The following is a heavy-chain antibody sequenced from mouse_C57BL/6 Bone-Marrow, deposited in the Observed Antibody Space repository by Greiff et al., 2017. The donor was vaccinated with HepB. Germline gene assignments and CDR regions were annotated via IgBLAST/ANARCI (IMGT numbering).Heavy chain of an antibody. CDR2: SRNKATDYTT. Sequence: EVKLMESGGGLVQSGRSLRLSCATSGFTFSDFYMEWVRQAPGKGLEWIAASRNKATDYTTEYSASVKGPFIVSRDTSQSILYLQMNVLRAKDTASYSCAREYGNGAMDCWGQGTSVTVNS. V-gene: IGHV7-1*01. CDR3: AREYGNGAMDC. D-gene: IGHD2-10*02. CDR1: GFTFSDFY. J-gene: IGHJ4*01.